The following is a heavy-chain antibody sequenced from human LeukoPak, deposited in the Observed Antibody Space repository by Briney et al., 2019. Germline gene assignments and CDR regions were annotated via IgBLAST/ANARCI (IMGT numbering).Heavy chain of an antibody. J-gene: IGHJ2*01. D-gene: IGHD6-13*01. V-gene: IGHV3-23*01. Sequence: GGSLRLSCAASGFTFSSYAMSWVRQAPGKGLEWVSGISGSGGSTYYADSVKGRFTISRDNSKNTLYLQMNSLRADDTAVYYCAKDIGTGGTGWYFDLWGRGTLVTVSS. CDR2: ISGSGGST. CDR1: GFTFSSYA. CDR3: AKDIGTGGTGWYFDL.